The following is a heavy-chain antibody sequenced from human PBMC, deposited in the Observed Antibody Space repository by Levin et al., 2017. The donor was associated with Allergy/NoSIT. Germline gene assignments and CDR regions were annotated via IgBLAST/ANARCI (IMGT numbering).Heavy chain of an antibody. CDR2: ISSSSTYK. Sequence: GESLKISCAASGFTFSSYNMNWVRQAPGKGLEWVSSISSSSTYKYYPDSVKGRFTISRDNAKNSLYLQMNSLRAEDTAVYYCAREYSSGYLYFDLWGRGTLVTVSS. CDR1: GFTFSSYN. V-gene: IGHV3-21*01. CDR3: AREYSSGYLYFDL. D-gene: IGHD6-19*01. J-gene: IGHJ2*01.